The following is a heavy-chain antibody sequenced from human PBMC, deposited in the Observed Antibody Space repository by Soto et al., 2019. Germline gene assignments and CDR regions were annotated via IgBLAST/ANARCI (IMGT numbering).Heavy chain of an antibody. J-gene: IGHJ4*02. CDR3: ARVEWDGDSVSDY. D-gene: IGHD4-17*01. Sequence: QVQLQESGPGLVKPSQTLSLTCTVSGGSISSGGYYWSWIRQHPGKGLEWIGYIYYSGSTSYNPSLKSRVTISVDTSKNQFSLKLSSVTAADTSGYYCARVEWDGDSVSDYWGQGTLVTVSS. CDR2: IYYSGST. V-gene: IGHV4-31*03. CDR1: GGSISSGGYY.